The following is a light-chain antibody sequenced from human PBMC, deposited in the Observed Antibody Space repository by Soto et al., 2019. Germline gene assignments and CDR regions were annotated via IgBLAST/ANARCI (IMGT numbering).Light chain of an antibody. Sequence: EIVLTQSPGTLSLSPGERATLSCRASQSVSSSYLAWYQQKPGQAPRLLIYGASSRATGIPDRFSGSGSGTDFTLTISRLEAADFAVYYCQQYGSSFGGGTKVEIK. V-gene: IGKV3-20*01. CDR3: QQYGSS. CDR2: GAS. J-gene: IGKJ4*01. CDR1: QSVSSSY.